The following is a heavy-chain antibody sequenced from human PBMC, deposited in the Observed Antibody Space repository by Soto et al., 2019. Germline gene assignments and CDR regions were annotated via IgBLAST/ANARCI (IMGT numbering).Heavy chain of an antibody. CDR3: AKEPIPVYYYYGMDV. CDR1: GFTFSSYG. V-gene: IGHV3-30*18. CDR2: ISYDGSNK. Sequence: QVQLVESRGGVVQPGRSLRLSCAASGFTFSSYGMHWVRQAPGKGLEWVAVISYDGSNKYYADSVKGRFTISRDNSKNTLYLQMNSLRAEDTAVYYCAKEPIPVYYYYGMDVWGQGTTVTVSS. J-gene: IGHJ6*02.